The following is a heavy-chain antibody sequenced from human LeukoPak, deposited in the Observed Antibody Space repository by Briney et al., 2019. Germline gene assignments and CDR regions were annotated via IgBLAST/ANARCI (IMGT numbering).Heavy chain of an antibody. CDR3: ASIGHQGWGILTPNIDY. D-gene: IGHD1-26*01. CDR2: ISYDGSSV. V-gene: IGHV3-30*04. J-gene: IGHJ4*02. Sequence: GRSLRLSCAASGFTLSSHSLHWVRQAPGKGLEWVGVISYDGSSVYYTDSVKGRFTISRDNSNNRLYLQMNSLRPEDTAVYYCASIGHQGWGILTPNIDYWGQGSLVTVSS. CDR1: GFTLSSHS.